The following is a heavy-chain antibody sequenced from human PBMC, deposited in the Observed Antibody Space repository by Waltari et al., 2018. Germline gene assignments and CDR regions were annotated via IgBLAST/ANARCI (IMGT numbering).Heavy chain of an antibody. D-gene: IGHD4-4*01. Sequence: EVQLVESGGGLVKPGGSLRLSCAASGFTFSSYSMNWVRQAPGKGLEGVSSISSSSSDIYYADSVKGRFTISRDNAKNSLYLQMNSLRAEDTAVYYCARVQMTTVTTYGMDVWGQGTTVTVSS. CDR2: ISSSSSDI. CDR3: ARVQMTTVTTYGMDV. J-gene: IGHJ6*02. V-gene: IGHV3-21*01. CDR1: GFTFSSYS.